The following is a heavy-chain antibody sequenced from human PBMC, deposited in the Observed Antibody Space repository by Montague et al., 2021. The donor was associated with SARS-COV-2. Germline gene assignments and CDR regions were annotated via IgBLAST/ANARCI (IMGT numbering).Heavy chain of an antibody. J-gene: IGHJ4*02. Sequence: CAISGDSVSSNSAAWNWIRQSPSRGLEWLGRTYYRSKWHNDYAVXXKSRITINPDTSKNQFSLQLKSVTPEDTAVYYCARGWVATIPHMDNWGQGSLVIVSS. D-gene: IGHD5-12*01. CDR2: TYYRSKWHN. CDR1: GDSVSSNSAA. V-gene: IGHV6-1*01. CDR3: ARGWVATIPHMDN.